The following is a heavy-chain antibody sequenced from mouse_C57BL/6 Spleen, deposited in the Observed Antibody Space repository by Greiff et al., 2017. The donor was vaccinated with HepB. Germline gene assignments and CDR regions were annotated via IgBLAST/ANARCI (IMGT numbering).Heavy chain of an antibody. CDR1: GYTFTDYY. CDR2: IYPGSGNT. V-gene: IGHV1-76*01. J-gene: IGHJ2*01. CDR3: ARGGLFDY. Sequence: VKLQESGAELVRPGASVKLSCKASGYTFTDYYINWVKQRPGQGLEWIARIYPGSGNTYYNEKFKGKATLTAEKSSSTAYMQLSSLTSEDSAVYFCARGGLFDYWGQGTTLTVSS.